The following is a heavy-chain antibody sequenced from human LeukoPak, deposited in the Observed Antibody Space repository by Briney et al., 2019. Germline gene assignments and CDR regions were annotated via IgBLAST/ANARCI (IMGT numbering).Heavy chain of an antibody. J-gene: IGHJ6*02. D-gene: IGHD3-3*01. CDR1: GGSISSGGYY. CDR3: ARSLSPAVGGKYYYFYGMDV. CDR2: IYYRGST. Sequence: PSETLSLTCTVSGGSISSGGYYWSWIRLHPGKGLEWIGYIYYRGSTNYNPSLKSRVTVSVDTSKNHFSLKLTSVTAADTAVYYCARSLSPAVGGKYYYFYGMDVWGQGTTVTVSS. V-gene: IGHV4-61*03.